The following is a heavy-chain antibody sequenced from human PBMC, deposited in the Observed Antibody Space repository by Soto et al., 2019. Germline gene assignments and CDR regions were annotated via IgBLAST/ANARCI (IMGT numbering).Heavy chain of an antibody. J-gene: IGHJ4*02. CDR3: ARESEDLTSNFDY. CDR2: ISSTTNYI. V-gene: IGHV3-21*06. CDR1: GFTFTRYS. Sequence: GGSLRLSCAASGFTFTRYSMNWVRQAPGKGLEWVSSISSTTNYIYYGDSMKGRFTIPRDNAKNSLYLEMNSLRAEDTAVYYCARESEDLTSNFDYWGQETLVTVSS.